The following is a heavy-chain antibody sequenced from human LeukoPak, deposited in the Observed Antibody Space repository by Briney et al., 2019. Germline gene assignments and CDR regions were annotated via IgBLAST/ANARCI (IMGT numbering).Heavy chain of an antibody. CDR3: AKSTWFDYFDY. CDR2: ISCCGGRT. Sequence: GGSLRLSCAASGFPFTTYAMSWVRQAPGKGLEWVSAISCCGGRTYYADSVKGRFTISRDNSENTLYLQMNRLRADDTAIYYCAKSTWFDYFDYWGQGNLVTVSS. CDR1: GFPFTTYA. V-gene: IGHV3-23*01. D-gene: IGHD3-9*01. J-gene: IGHJ4*02.